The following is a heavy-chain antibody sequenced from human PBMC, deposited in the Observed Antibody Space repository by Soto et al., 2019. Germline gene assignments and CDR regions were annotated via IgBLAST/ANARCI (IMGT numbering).Heavy chain of an antibody. CDR2: IIPIFGTA. CDR3: ARKAAVAGTAWYFDL. V-gene: IGHV1-69*12. J-gene: IGHJ2*01. D-gene: IGHD6-19*01. Sequence: QVQLVQSGAEVKKPGSSVKVSCKASGGTFSSYAISWVRQAPGQGLEWMGGIIPIFGTANYAQKFQGRVTITADESTSTANMELSSLSSEDTAVYYCARKAAVAGTAWYFDLWGRGTLVTVSS. CDR1: GGTFSSYA.